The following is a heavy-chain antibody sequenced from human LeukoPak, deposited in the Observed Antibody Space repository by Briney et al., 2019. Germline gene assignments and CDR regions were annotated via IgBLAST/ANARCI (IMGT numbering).Heavy chain of an antibody. J-gene: IGHJ3*02. D-gene: IGHD3-22*01. Sequence: ASVKVSCKASGYTFTGYYMHWVRQAPGQGLEWMGWINANSGDTNYAQKFQGRVTMTRDTSMSTAYMELSRLRSDDTAVYYCASKWVTYYYNSSAYHYPTDVFDIWGQGTMVTVSS. CDR3: ASKWVTYYYNSSAYHYPTDVFDI. CDR1: GYTFTGYY. V-gene: IGHV1-2*02. CDR2: INANSGDT.